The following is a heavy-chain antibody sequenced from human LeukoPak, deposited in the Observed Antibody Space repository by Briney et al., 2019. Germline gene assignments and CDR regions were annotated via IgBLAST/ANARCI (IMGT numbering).Heavy chain of an antibody. Sequence: GASVKVSCKAFGCTFTSYYVHWVRQAPGQGLEWMGVISPIGGSVTYAQKFQGRVTITRDTSTSTVYMELSSLRSEDTAVYYCARGPRNWGYDYWGQGTLVTVSS. CDR1: GCTFTSYY. CDR3: ARGPRNWGYDY. CDR2: ISPIGGSV. J-gene: IGHJ4*02. V-gene: IGHV1-46*01. D-gene: IGHD7-27*01.